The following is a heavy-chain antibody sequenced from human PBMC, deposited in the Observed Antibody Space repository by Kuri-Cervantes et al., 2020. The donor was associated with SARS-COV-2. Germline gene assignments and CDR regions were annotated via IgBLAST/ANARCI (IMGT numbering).Heavy chain of an antibody. CDR2: ISAYNGNT. D-gene: IGHD2-15*01. J-gene: IGHJ5*02. CDR1: GYTFTSYG. V-gene: IGHV1-18*01. CDR3: ATDPFCSGGSCYPDRFDP. Sequence: ASVKVSCKASGYTFTSYGISWVRQAPGQGLEWMGWISAYNGNTNYAQKLQGRVTMTTDTSTGTAYMELRSLRSDDTAVYYCATDPFCSGGSCYPDRFDPWGQGTLVTVSS.